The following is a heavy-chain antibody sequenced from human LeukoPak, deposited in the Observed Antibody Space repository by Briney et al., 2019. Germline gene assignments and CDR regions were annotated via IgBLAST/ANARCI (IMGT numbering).Heavy chain of an antibody. V-gene: IGHV3-33*01. D-gene: IGHD3-22*01. CDR1: GFTFSSYG. CDR2: IWYDGSNK. Sequence: GSLRLSCAASGFTFSSYGMHWVRQAPGKGLEWVAVIWYDGSNKYYADSVKGRFTISRDNSKNTLYLQMNSPRAEDTAVYYCARDRSGFIFDYWGRGTLVTVSS. CDR3: ARDRSGFIFDY. J-gene: IGHJ4*02.